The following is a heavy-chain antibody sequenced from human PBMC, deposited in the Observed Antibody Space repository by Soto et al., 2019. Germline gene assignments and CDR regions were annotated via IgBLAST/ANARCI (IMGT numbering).Heavy chain of an antibody. Sequence: EVQLLESGGGLVQPGGSLRLSCAGSGFTFSNYAMSWVRQAPGTGLEWVSGIGASGAGTYYADSVKDRFTISRDNSKNTLHLQMNSLRAEDTAVYYCALRKTGSYFDYWGQGTLVTVSS. J-gene: IGHJ4*02. V-gene: IGHV3-23*01. CDR3: ALRKTGSYFDY. CDR2: IGASGAGT. D-gene: IGHD1-26*01. CDR1: GFTFSNYA.